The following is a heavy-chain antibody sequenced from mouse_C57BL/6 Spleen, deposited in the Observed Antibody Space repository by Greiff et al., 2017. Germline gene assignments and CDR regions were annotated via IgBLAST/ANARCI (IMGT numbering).Heavy chain of an antibody. Sequence: VQLQQSGPELVKPGASVKISCKASGYTFTDYYMNWVKQSHGKSLEWIGDINPNNGGTSYNQKFKGKATLTVDKSSSTAYMELRSLTSEDSAVYYCARREGYSYYFDYWGQGTTLTVAS. V-gene: IGHV1-26*01. CDR1: GYTFTDYY. D-gene: IGHD1-1*01. CDR2: INPNNGGT. J-gene: IGHJ2*01. CDR3: ARREGYSYYFDY.